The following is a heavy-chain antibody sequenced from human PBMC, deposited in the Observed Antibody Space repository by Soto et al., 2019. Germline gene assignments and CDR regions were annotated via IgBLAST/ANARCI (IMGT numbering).Heavy chain of an antibody. CDR3: ARRLIGSNYSPYYYGMDV. Sequence: SETLSLTCTVSGGSISSSIYYWGGIRQPPGKGLEWIGSIYYSGSTYYNPSLKSRVTISVDTSKNQFSLKLSSVTAADTAVYYCARRLIGSNYSPYYYGMDVWGQGTTVTVSS. J-gene: IGHJ6*02. CDR1: GGSISSSIYY. CDR2: IYYSGST. D-gene: IGHD4-4*01. V-gene: IGHV4-39*01.